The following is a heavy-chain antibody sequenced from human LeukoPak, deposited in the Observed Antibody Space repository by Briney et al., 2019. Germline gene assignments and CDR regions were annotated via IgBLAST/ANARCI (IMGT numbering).Heavy chain of an antibody. CDR2: MNPNSGNT. D-gene: IGHD2-2*01. CDR3: ARGGRGSSTSSHLDY. Sequence: GASVTVSCKASGYTFTSYVINWVRQATGQGLEWMGWMNPNSGNTGYAQKFQGRVTITRNPSIGTAYMERSSLRSEETAVYYCARGGRGSSTSSHLDYWGQGTLVTVSS. J-gene: IGHJ4*02. CDR1: GYTFTSYV. V-gene: IGHV1-8*03.